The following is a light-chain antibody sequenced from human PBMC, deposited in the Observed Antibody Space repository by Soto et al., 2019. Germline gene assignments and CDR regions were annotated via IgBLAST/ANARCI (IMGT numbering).Light chain of an antibody. J-gene: IGKJ2*01. Sequence: IQMTQSPSSLSASVGDSVTVTCRASQSINIYLIWYQQKPGKAPTLLIYGASSLQSGVPSRFTGRGSRTDFTLTISSLQPEDFATYYCQQSYRSPYTFGQGTKLEIK. CDR1: QSINIY. V-gene: IGKV1-39*01. CDR3: QQSYRSPYT. CDR2: GAS.